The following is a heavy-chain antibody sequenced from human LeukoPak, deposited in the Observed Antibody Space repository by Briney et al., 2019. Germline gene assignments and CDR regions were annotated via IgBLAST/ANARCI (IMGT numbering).Heavy chain of an antibody. V-gene: IGHV3-33*01. CDR3: ARDRHLGYCSSTSCPDYYGMDV. CDR1: GFTFSSYG. D-gene: IGHD2-2*01. J-gene: IGHJ6*04. Sequence: GGSLRLSCAASGFTFSSYGMHWVRQAPGKGLEWVAVIWYDGSNKYYADSVKGRFTISRDNSKNTLYLQMNSLRAEDTAVHYCARDRHLGYCSSTSCPDYYGMDVWGKGTTVTVSS. CDR2: IWYDGSNK.